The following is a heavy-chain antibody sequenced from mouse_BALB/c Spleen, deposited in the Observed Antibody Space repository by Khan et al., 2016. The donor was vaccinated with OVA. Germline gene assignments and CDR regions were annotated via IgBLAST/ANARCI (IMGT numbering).Heavy chain of an antibody. J-gene: IGHJ4*01. CDR2: IDPSDSET. CDR3: ARGAYYRYYAMDY. D-gene: IGHD2-12*01. V-gene: IGHV1-69*02. CDR1: GYTFIRYW. Sequence: VQLKQSGAELVKPGAPVKLSCKASGYTFIRYWVNWVKQRPGRGLEWIGRIDPSDSETHYNQKFKDKATLTVDKSSSTAYIQLSSLTSEDSAVYYCARGAYYRYYAMDYWGQGTSVTVSS.